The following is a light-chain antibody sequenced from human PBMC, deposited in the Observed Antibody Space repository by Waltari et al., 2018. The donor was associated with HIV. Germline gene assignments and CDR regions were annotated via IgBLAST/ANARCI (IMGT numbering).Light chain of an antibody. CDR3: LSWDDSLRVWV. J-gene: IGLJ3*02. V-gene: IGLV1-47*01. CDR2: RTN. Sequence: QSVLTQPPSASATPGQRVTISCSGSSTNIGRNYVYRYQQLPGTAPKLLVPRTNARPSGVPARFFAANAGTSASLVISRLRAEDEADYYCLSWDDSLRVWVFGGGTKVTVL. CDR1: STNIGRNY.